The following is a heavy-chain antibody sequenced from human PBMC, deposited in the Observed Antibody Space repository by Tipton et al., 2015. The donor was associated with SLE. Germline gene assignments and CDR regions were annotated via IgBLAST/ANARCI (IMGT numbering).Heavy chain of an antibody. D-gene: IGHD6-13*01. CDR1: GFTFSSYA. CDR2: ISGSGGST. J-gene: IGHJ4*02. V-gene: IGHV3-23*01. CDR3: ARDSEQQLVLF. Sequence: SLRLSCAASGFTFSSYAMSWVRQAPGKGLEWVSAISGSGGSTYYADSVKGRFTISRDNSKNTLYLQMNSLRAEDTAVYYCARDSEQQLVLFWGQGTLVTVSS.